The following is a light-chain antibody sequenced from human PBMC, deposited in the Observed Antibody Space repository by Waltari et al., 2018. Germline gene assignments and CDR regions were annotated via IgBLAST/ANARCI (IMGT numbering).Light chain of an antibody. CDR3: QQYNNWPYT. V-gene: IGKV3-15*01. CDR2: GAS. Sequence: IVLPQPHATPSGSPGERATLSCRASQSVSSNLAWYQQKPGQAPRLLIYGASTRATGIPARFSGSGSGTEFTLTISSMQSEDFAVYYCQQYNNWPYTFGQGTKLEIK. J-gene: IGKJ2*01. CDR1: QSVSSN.